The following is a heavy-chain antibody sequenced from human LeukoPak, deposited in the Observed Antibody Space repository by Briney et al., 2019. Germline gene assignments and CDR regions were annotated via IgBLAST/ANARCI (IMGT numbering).Heavy chain of an antibody. J-gene: IGHJ5*02. CDR1: GGSISSYY. D-gene: IGHD3-22*01. V-gene: IGHV4-59*01. Sequence: SETLSLTCTVSGGSISSYYWSWIRQPPGKGLEWIGYIYYSGSTNYNPSLKSRVTISVDTSKTQFSLKLSSVTAADTAVYYCASLNYYDSSGYYYLDNWFDPWGQGTLVTVSS. CDR3: ASLNYYDSSGYYYLDNWFDP. CDR2: IYYSGST.